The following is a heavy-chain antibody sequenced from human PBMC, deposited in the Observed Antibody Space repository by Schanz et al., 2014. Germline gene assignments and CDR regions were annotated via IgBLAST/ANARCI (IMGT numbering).Heavy chain of an antibody. CDR3: ARDRDQWDGNYLDY. V-gene: IGHV1-2*02. Sequence: QVQLVQSGADVKKPGASVKVSCKASGNTLSAYYIHWIRQAPGQGLEWMGWIDPNSGGTNYAQKFQGRVTMTSDTSITTVYMDLSGLTSDDTAVFYCARDRDQWDGNYLDYWGQGTLVTVSS. D-gene: IGHD1-26*01. J-gene: IGHJ4*02. CDR2: IDPNSGGT. CDR1: GNTLSAYY.